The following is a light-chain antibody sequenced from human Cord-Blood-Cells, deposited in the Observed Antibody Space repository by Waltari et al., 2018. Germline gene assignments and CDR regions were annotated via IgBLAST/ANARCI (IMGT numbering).Light chain of an antibody. CDR3: SSYTSSSNWV. V-gene: IGLV2-14*01. Sequence: QSALTQPTSASGSPGQSITIPCTGTSSDVGGYNYVSWYQQHPGKAPKLMIYEVSNRPAGVSIRFSGSKSGNTASLTISGLQAEDEADYYFSSYTSSSNWVFGGGTKLTVL. CDR2: EVS. J-gene: IGLJ3*02. CDR1: SSDVGGYNY.